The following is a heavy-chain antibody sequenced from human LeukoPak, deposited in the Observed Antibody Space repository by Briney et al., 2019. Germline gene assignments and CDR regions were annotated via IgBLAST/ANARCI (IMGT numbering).Heavy chain of an antibody. Sequence: GGSLRLSCAASGFTVSSSYMSWVRQAPGKGLEGVSVIYNDGVTKYADSVKGRFTISRDTSKNTVFLQMNSLRAEDTAVFYCARVARADDYFDYWGQGTLVTVSS. CDR3: ARVARADDYFDY. CDR2: IYNDGVT. CDR1: GFTVSSSY. J-gene: IGHJ4*02. V-gene: IGHV3-53*01. D-gene: IGHD6-19*01.